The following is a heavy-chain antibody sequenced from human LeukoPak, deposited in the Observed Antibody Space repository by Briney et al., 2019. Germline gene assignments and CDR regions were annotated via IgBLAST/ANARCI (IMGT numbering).Heavy chain of an antibody. J-gene: IGHJ6*03. CDR1: GYTFTRYC. D-gene: IGHD5-18*01. CDR3: ARFSGEYSYGSQYYSYYYMDV. Sequence: PGESLKISCKGSGYTFTRYCLGWVRQLPGKGLEWMGLICPGDSDTIYSPSFQGQVSISADKSISTAYLQWSSLQASDTATYYCARFSGEYSYGSQYYSYYYMDVWGKGTTVTISS. CDR2: ICPGDSDT. V-gene: IGHV5-51*01.